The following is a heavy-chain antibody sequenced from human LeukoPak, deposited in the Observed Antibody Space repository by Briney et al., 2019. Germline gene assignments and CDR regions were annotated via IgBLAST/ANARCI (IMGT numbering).Heavy chain of an antibody. CDR1: GFTFSSYE. V-gene: IGHV3-48*03. CDR2: ISSSGSTI. D-gene: IGHD1-7*01. Sequence: PGGSPRLSCAATGFTFSSYEMNRVRQAPGRGLEWVSYISSSGSTIYYADSVKGRFTISRDNAKNSLYLQMNSLRAEDTAVYYCARDPGTTQTLHDAFDIWGQGTMVTVSS. J-gene: IGHJ3*02. CDR3: ARDPGTTQTLHDAFDI.